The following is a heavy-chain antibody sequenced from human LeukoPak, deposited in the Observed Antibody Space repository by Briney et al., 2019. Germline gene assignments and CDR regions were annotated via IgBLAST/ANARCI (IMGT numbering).Heavy chain of an antibody. CDR3: ATELQYSGSYYY. J-gene: IGHJ4*02. CDR1: GYTFTGYD. CDR2: MNPNSGNT. V-gene: IGHV1-8*01. D-gene: IGHD1-26*01. Sequence: ASVKVSCKASGYTFTGYDINWVRQATGQGLEWMGWMNPNSGNTGYAQKFQGRVTMTRNTSISTAYMELSSLRSEDTAVYYCATELQYSGSYYYWGQGTLVTVSS.